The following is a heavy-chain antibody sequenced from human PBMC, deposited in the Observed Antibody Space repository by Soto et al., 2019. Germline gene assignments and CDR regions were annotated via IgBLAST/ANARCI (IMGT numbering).Heavy chain of an antibody. CDR3: AKDAVVVVPAAKAWFDP. J-gene: IGHJ5*02. D-gene: IGHD2-2*01. CDR2: IRSSGSPT. V-gene: IGHV3-48*01. CDR1: GFAFSNYS. Sequence: GGSLRLSCVASGFAFSNYSMNWVRQAPGKGLEWVSYIRSSGSPTYYAGSVKGRFTISRDNAKNTLYLQMNSLRAEDTAVYYCAKDAVVVVPAAKAWFDPWGQGTLVTVSS.